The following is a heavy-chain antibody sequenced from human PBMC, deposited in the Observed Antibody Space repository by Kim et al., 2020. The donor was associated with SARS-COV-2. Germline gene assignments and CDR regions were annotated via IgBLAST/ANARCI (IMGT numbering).Heavy chain of an antibody. CDR2: ISGSGGST. CDR1: GFTFSSYA. J-gene: IGHJ6*01. Sequence: GGSLRLSCAASGFTFSSYAMSWVRQAPGKGLEWVSAISGSGGSTYYADSVKGRFTISRDNVKKALYLQMNSLRAEDTAVYYCAKAEGCFGELLYLGDYYYGMEVSGQGNTVTVSS. V-gene: IGHV3-23*01. D-gene: IGHD3-10*01. CDR3: AKAEGCFGELLYLGDYYYGMEV.